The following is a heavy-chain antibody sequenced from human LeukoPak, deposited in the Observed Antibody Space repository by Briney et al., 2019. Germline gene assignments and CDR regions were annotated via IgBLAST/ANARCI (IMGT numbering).Heavy chain of an antibody. CDR2: ISGSGGST. CDR3: AKDLQAGIAVAGKYFQH. D-gene: IGHD6-19*01. V-gene: IGHV3-23*01. J-gene: IGHJ1*01. Sequence: PGGSLRLSCAASGFTFSSYAMSWVRQAPGKGLELVSAISGSGGSTYYADSVKGRFTISRDNSKNTLYLQMNSLRAEDTAVYYCAKDLQAGIAVAGKYFQHWGQGTLVTVSS. CDR1: GFTFSSYA.